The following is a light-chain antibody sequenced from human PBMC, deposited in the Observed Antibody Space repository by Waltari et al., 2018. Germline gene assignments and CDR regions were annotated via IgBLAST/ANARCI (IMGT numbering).Light chain of an antibody. CDR1: SIDVGGYDY. CDR2: DVS. J-gene: IGLJ2*01. V-gene: IGLV2-11*01. CDR3: CSYAGSYTLV. Sequence: QSALTQPRSVSRTLGQSVTISCTGTSIDVGGYDYLAWYQQHPGKAPKLMIYDVSKRPSGVPDRFSGSKSGNTASLTISGLQAEDEADYYCCSYAGSYTLVFGGGTKLTVL.